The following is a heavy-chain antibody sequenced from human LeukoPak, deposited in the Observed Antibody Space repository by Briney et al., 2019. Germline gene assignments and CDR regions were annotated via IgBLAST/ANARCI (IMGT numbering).Heavy chain of an antibody. D-gene: IGHD5-24*01. CDR3: ARDPSLMGVSTYYFDY. CDR2: ISYDGSNK. Sequence: GRSLRLSCAASGFTFSSYAMHWVRQAPGKGLEWVAVISYDGSNKYYADSVKGRFTISRDNSKNTLYLQMNSLRAGDTAVYYCARDPSLMGVSTYYFDYWGQGTLVTVSS. CDR1: GFTFSSYA. J-gene: IGHJ4*02. V-gene: IGHV3-30-3*01.